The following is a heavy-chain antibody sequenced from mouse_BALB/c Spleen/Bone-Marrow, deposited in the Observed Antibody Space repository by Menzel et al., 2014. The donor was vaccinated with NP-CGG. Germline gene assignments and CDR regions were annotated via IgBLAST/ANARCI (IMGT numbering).Heavy chain of an antibody. CDR1: GYTFTTYW. Sequence: QVQLQQSGAELVKPGASVKLSCKASGYTFTTYWMHWVRLRPGQVFEWIGEINPSNGGTNYNEKFKRKATLTVDKSSSTAYMQLSSLTSEDSAVYYCTIEYGITTKDCYALDYWGQGTSVTVSS. D-gene: IGHD2-10*02. CDR3: TIEYGITTKDCYALDY. CDR2: INPSNGGT. J-gene: IGHJ4*01. V-gene: IGHV1S16*01.